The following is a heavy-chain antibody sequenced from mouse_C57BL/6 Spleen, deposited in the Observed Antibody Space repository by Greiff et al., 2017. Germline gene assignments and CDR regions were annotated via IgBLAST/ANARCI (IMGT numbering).Heavy chain of an antibody. CDR2: INPSTGGT. J-gene: IGHJ4*01. CDR3: ARREYGPYAMDY. Sequence: VQLKQSGPELVKPGASVKISCKASGYSFTGYYMNWVKQSPEKSLEWIGEINPSTGGTTYNQKFKAKATLTVDKSSSTAYMQLKSLTSEDAAVYYCARREYGPYAMDYWGQGTSVTVSS. V-gene: IGHV1-42*01. CDR1: GYSFTGYY. D-gene: IGHD1-1*02.